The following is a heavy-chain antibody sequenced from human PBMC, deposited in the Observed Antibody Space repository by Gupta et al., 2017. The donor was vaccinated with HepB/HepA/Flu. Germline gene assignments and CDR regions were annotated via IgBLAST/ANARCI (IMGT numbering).Heavy chain of an antibody. D-gene: IGHD6-13*01. V-gene: IGHV1-2*02. J-gene: IGHJ4*02. CDR1: GYTFTGYY. Sequence: QVQLVQSGAEVKKPGASVKVSCKASGYTFTGYYMHWVRQAPGQGLEWMGWINPHSGGTNYAQKVQGRVTMTRDTSIRTAYMELSRLRSDDTAVYYCARDHPSLGLFDYRGQGTLVTVYS. CDR3: ARDHPSLGLFDY. CDR2: INPHSGGT.